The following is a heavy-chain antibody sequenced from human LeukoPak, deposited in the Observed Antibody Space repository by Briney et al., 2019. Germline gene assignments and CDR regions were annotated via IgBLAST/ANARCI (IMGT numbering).Heavy chain of an antibody. CDR3: ARLLSSGWYGTFDY. J-gene: IGHJ4*02. CDR1: GFTFSSYT. V-gene: IGHV3-48*01. CDR2: ISSSSSTI. D-gene: IGHD6-19*01. Sequence: GGSLRLSCAASGFTFSSYTMNWVRQAPGKGLEWVSYISSSSSTIYYADSVKGRFTISRDNAKNSLYLQMDSLRAEDTAVYYCARLLSSGWYGTFDYWGQGTLVTVSS.